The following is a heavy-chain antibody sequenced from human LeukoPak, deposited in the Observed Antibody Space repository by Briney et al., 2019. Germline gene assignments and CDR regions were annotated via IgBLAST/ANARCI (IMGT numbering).Heavy chain of an antibody. CDR3: ARALIPWGITTLYYYYGMDV. Sequence: SETLSLNCTVSGGSISSGDYYWSWIRQPPGKGLEWIGYIYYSGSTYYNPSLKSRVTISVDTSKNQFSLKLSSVTAADTAVYYCARALIPWGITTLYYYYGMDVWGQGTTVTVSS. CDR1: GGSISSGDYY. V-gene: IGHV4-30-4*01. CDR2: IYYSGST. D-gene: IGHD3-3*01. J-gene: IGHJ6*02.